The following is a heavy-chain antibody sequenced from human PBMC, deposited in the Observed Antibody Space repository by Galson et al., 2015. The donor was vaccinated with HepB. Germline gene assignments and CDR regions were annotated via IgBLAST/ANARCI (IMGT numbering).Heavy chain of an antibody. CDR2: FDPEDGET. J-gene: IGHJ3*02. CDR1: GYTLTELS. D-gene: IGHD7-27*01. V-gene: IGHV1-24*01. CDR3: ATGGPNWGFAAFDI. Sequence: SVKVSCKVSGYTLTELSMHWVRQAPGKGLEWMGGFDPEDGETIYAQKFQGRVTMTEDTSTDTAYMELSSLRSEDTAVYYCATGGPNWGFAAFDIWGQGTMVTVSS.